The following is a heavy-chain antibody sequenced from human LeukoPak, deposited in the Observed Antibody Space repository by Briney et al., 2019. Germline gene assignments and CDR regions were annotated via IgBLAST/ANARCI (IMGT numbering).Heavy chain of an antibody. J-gene: IGHJ3*02. V-gene: IGHV4-59*01. CDR3: ARDSGYYGSGILAIDI. D-gene: IGHD3-10*01. Sequence: SETLSLTCTVSGGSISSYYWSWIQQPPGKGLEWIGYIYYSGSTNYNPSLKSRVTISVDTSKNQFSLKLSSVTAADTAVYYCARDSGYYGSGILAIDIWGQGTMVTVSS. CDR1: GGSISSYY. CDR2: IYYSGST.